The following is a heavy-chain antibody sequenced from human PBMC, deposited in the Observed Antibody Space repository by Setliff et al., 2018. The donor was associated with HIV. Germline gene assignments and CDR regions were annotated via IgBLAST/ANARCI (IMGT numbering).Heavy chain of an antibody. D-gene: IGHD6-6*01. J-gene: IGHJ4*02. CDR2: VLYDGSNK. CDR1: GFAFSDYD. CDR3: ARDTGQLVYYFDS. Sequence: GGSLRLSCATSGFAFSDYDFHWVRQVTGEGLEWVAVVLYDGSNKYYADSVKGRFTISRDNLKKRVYLQMSSLRAEDTAVYFCARDTGQLVYYFDSWGQGTLVTVSS. V-gene: IGHV3-30*03.